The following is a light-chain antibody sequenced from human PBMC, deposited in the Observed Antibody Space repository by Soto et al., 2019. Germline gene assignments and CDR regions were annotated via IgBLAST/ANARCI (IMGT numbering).Light chain of an antibody. V-gene: IGKV3-15*01. CDR3: QQYNTWPT. CDR2: GAS. J-gene: IGKJ1*01. Sequence: EIVMTQSPATLSVSPGERATLSCRASQSVSSNLDWYQQKPGQAPRLLIFGASTRATGIRTRFSGSGSGTELPLTISSLQCEDLSVYDCQQYNTWPTFGQGTQVDIK. CDR1: QSVSSN.